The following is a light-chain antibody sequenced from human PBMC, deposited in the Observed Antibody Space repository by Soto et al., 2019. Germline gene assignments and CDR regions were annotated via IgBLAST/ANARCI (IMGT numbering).Light chain of an antibody. J-gene: IGKJ1*01. CDR2: GAS. V-gene: IGKV3-15*01. CDR3: QQYYDWPRT. Sequence: EIVMTQSPATLSVSPGERVTLSCRASQSISTNLAWYQQKPGQAPRLLIYGASTRATGIPARFSGSGSGTEFTVTISSLQSEDFAVYYCQQYYDWPRTFGHGTKVEI. CDR1: QSISTN.